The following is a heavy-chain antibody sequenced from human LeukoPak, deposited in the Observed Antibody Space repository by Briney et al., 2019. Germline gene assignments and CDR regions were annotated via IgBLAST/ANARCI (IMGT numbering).Heavy chain of an antibody. V-gene: IGHV1-69*13. J-gene: IGHJ4*02. D-gene: IGHD3-10*01. CDR3: ARGPVLLWFGEWQASRFDY. Sequence: ASVKVSCKASGGTFSSYAISWVRQAPGQGLEWMGGIIPIFGTANYAQKFQGRVTITADESTSTAYMELSSLRSEDTAVYYCARGPVLLWFGEWQASRFDYWGQGTPVTVSS. CDR1: GGTFSSYA. CDR2: IIPIFGTA.